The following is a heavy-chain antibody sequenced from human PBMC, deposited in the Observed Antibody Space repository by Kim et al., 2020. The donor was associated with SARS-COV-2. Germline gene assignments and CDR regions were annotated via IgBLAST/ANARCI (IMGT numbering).Heavy chain of an antibody. D-gene: IGHD6-6*01. V-gene: IGHV1-46*01. CDR1: GYTFTTYY. CDR2: INPSGNRT. Sequence: ASVKVSCKASGYTFTTYYMHWVRQAPGQGLEWMGIINPSGNRTNYAQKFQGRVTMTRDTSTSTVYMDLSSLRSEDTAVYYCARGASSGKAYDYWGQGTLV. J-gene: IGHJ4*02. CDR3: ARGASSGKAYDY.